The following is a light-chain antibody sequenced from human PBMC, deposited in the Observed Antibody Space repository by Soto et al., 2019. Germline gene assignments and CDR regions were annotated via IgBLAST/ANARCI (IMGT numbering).Light chain of an antibody. V-gene: IGKV1-39*01. CDR1: QSISNY. J-gene: IGKJ1*01. CDR2: AAY. Sequence: DIQMTQSPSSLSASVGDRVTITCRPSQSISNYLNWYQQKPGKAPKLLIYAAYNLQSGVPSRFSGGGSGTHFTLTISSLQPEDFATYYCQQSHSTPPTFGQGTKVEIK. CDR3: QQSHSTPPT.